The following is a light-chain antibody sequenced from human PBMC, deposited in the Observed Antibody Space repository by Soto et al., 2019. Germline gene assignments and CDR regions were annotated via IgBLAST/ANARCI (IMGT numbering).Light chain of an antibody. CDR2: SNN. Sequence: QSVLTQPPSASGTPGQRVTISCSGSSSYIGSNTVNWYQQLPGTAPKLLIYSNNQRPSGVPDRFSGSKSGTSASLAISGLQSEDEADYYCAAWDDSLNGGVFGGGTKVTVL. CDR1: SSYIGSNT. V-gene: IGLV1-44*01. CDR3: AAWDDSLNGGV. J-gene: IGLJ3*02.